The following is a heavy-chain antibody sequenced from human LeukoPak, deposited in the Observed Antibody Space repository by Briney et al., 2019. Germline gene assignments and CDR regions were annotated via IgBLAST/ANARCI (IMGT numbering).Heavy chain of an antibody. V-gene: IGHV4-39*07. Sequence: SETLSLTCTVSGGSISSSSYYWGWIRQPPGKGLEWIGSIYYSGSTYYNPSLKSRVTISVDTSKNQFSLKLSSVTAADTAVYYCANRRSSGYYYYWGQGTLVTVSS. D-gene: IGHD3-22*01. J-gene: IGHJ4*02. CDR1: GGSISSSSYY. CDR3: ANRRSSGYYYY. CDR2: IYYSGST.